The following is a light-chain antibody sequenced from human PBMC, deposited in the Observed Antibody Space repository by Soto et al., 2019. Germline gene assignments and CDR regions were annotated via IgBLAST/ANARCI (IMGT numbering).Light chain of an antibody. CDR1: SSDVGSYNL. J-gene: IGLJ3*02. Sequence: QSALTQPASVSGSPGQSITISCTGTSSDVGSYNLVSWYQQHPGKAPKLMIYEVSKRPSGVSNRFSGSKSRNTASLTISGLQAEDEADYSCCSYAGSSTWVFGGGTKLTVL. CDR2: EVS. CDR3: CSYAGSSTWV. V-gene: IGLV2-23*02.